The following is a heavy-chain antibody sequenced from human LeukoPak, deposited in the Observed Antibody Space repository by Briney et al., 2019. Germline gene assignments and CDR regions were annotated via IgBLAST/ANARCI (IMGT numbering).Heavy chain of an antibody. CDR2: INPNSGGT. CDR1: GYTFTGYY. V-gene: IGHV1-2*02. D-gene: IGHD2-2*01. Sequence: ASVKVSCKASGYTFTGYYMHWVRQAPGQGLEWMGWINPNSGGTNYAQKFQGRVTMTRDTSISTAYMELSRLRSDDTAVYYCARDERSRTSCYNYWGQGTLVTVSS. CDR3: ARDERSRTSCYNY. J-gene: IGHJ4*02.